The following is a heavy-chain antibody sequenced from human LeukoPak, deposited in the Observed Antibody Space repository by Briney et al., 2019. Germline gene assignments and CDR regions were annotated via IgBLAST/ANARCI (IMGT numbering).Heavy chain of an antibody. J-gene: IGHJ4*02. CDR2: ISSSSSTI. CDR1: GFTFSSYS. D-gene: IGHD6-13*01. Sequence: PGGSLRLSCAASGFTFSSYSMNWVRQAPGKGLEWVSYISSSSSTIYYADSVKGRFTISRDNAKNSLYLQMNSLRAEDTAVYYCARDLGIAARAKRERGEKVRGNWGQGTLVTVSS. CDR3: ARDLGIAARAKRERGEKVRGN. V-gene: IGHV3-48*01.